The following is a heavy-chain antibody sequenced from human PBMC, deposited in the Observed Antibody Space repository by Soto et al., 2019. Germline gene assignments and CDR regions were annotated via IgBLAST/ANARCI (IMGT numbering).Heavy chain of an antibody. CDR2: ISPYNGTT. CDR1: GYTFTTYG. CDR3: ARGPTNYYDSSGYGLAFDI. J-gene: IGHJ3*02. V-gene: IGHV1-18*04. D-gene: IGHD3-22*01. Sequence: ASVKVSCKASGYTFTTYGISWVRQAPGQGLEWMGWISPYNGTTKYAQKLQGRVTMTTDTSTSTAYMELRSLRSDDTAVYYCARGPTNYYDSSGYGLAFDIWGQGTMVTVSS.